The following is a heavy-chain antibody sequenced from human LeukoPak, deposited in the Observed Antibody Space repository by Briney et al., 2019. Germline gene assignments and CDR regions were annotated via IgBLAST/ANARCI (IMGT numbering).Heavy chain of an antibody. CDR3: AKGGYSSSWYPNWFDP. CDR1: GFTFSCYA. J-gene: IGHJ5*02. CDR2: ISGSGGST. D-gene: IGHD6-13*01. Sequence: GGSLRLSCAASGFTFSCYAMSWVRQAPGKGLEWVSAISGSGGSTYYADSVKGRFTISRDNSKNTLYLQMNSLRAEDTAVYYCAKGGYSSSWYPNWFDPWGQGTLVTVSS. V-gene: IGHV3-23*01.